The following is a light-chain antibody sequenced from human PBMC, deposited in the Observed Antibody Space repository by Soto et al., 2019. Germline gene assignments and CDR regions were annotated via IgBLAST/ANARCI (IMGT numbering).Light chain of an antibody. CDR2: GNS. V-gene: IGLV1-40*01. J-gene: IGLJ2*01. CDR3: QSYASSLSGVV. CDR1: SSNIGSGYD. Sequence: QSVLTQPPSVSGAPGQRVTISCTGSSSNIGSGYDVHWYHQLPGTAPKLLIYGNSNRPSGVPDRFSGSKSGTSASLIITGLQAEEEADYYCQSYASSLSGVVFGGGTKLTVL.